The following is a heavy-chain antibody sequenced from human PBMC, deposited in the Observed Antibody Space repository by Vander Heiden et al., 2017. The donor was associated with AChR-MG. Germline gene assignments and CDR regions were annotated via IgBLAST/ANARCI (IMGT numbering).Heavy chain of an antibody. J-gene: IGHJ6*03. CDR3: ARAGLELPRPPNYYYMDV. V-gene: IGHV1-69*01. Sequence: QVQLVQSGAEVKKPGSSVKVSCKASGGTFSSYAISWVRQAPGQGLEWMGGIIPIFGTANYAQKFQGRVTITADESTSTAYMELSSLRSEDTAVYYCARAGLELPRPPNYYYMDVWGKGTTVTVSS. CDR1: GGTFSSYA. D-gene: IGHD1-7*01. CDR2: IIPIFGTA.